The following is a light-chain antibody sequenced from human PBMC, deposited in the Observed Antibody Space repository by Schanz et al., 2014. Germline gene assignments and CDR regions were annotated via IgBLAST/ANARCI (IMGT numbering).Light chain of an antibody. Sequence: QSALTQPPSASGSPGQSVTISCTGTSNDVGGYNYVSWYQQHPGKAPKVMISQVTKRPSGVPDRFSGSKSGNTASLTISGLQAEDEANYYCCSYAGSPWLFGGGTKLTVL. CDR1: SNDVGGYNY. CDR2: QVT. J-gene: IGLJ3*02. V-gene: IGLV2-8*01. CDR3: CSYAGSPWL.